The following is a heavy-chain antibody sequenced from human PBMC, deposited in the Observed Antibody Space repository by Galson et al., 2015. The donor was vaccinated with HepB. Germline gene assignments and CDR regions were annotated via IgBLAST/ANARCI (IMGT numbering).Heavy chain of an antibody. D-gene: IGHD5-18*01. J-gene: IGHJ4*02. Sequence: SVKVSCKASGYTFTGYAINWVRQAPGQGLEWMGWININTGSSTYAQGFTGRFVFSLDISVSTAYVQISSLEAEDTAVYYCARHYGYGSLFDYWGQGTLVIVSS. CDR3: ARHYGYGSLFDY. V-gene: IGHV7-4-1*02. CDR1: GYTFTGYA. CDR2: ININTGSS.